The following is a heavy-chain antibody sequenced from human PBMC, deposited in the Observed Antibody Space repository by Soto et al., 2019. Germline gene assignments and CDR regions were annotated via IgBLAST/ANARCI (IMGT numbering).Heavy chain of an antibody. V-gene: IGHV4-30-2*05. J-gene: IGHJ4*02. CDR3: ARDTGTYPYYFDY. D-gene: IGHD1-26*01. CDR2: IHHSGST. CDR1: GGSISSGGYS. Sequence: PSETLSLTCAVSGGSISSGGYSWSWIRQPPGKGLEWIGYIHHSGSTYYNPSLKSRLTISVDTSKNQISLKLNSVTAADTAVYYCARDTGTYPYYFDYWGQGTLVTVSS.